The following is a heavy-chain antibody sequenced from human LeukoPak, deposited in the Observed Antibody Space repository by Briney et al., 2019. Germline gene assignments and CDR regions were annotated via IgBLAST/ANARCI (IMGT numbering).Heavy chain of an antibody. V-gene: IGHV3-21*01. CDR2: ISSSSSYI. J-gene: IGHJ4*02. Sequence: GGSLRLSCAASGFTFSSYSMNWVRQAPGKGLEWVSSISSSSSYIYYADSVKGRFTISRDNAKNSLYLQMNSLRAEDTAVYYCARDPREYGGYPYFDYWGQGTLVTVSS. CDR1: GFTFSSYS. D-gene: IGHD5-12*01. CDR3: ARDPREYGGYPYFDY.